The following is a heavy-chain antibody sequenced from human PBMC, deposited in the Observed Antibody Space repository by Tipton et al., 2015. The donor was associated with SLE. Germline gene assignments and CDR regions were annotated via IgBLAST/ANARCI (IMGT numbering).Heavy chain of an antibody. CDR2: IWYDGSNK. CDR3: ARTEQWAWIDY. Sequence: SLRLSCAASGFTFSSYGMHWVRQAPGKGLEWVAVIWYDGSNKYYADSVKGRFTISRDNSKNTLYLQMNSLRAEDTAVYYCARTEQWAWIDYWGQGTLVTVSS. J-gene: IGHJ4*02. CDR1: GFTFSSYG. D-gene: IGHD6-19*01. V-gene: IGHV3-30*19.